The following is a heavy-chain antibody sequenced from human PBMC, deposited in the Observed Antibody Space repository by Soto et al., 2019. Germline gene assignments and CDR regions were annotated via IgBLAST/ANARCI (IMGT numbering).Heavy chain of an antibody. V-gene: IGHV1-69*13. CDR3: ATQYPRSNGQFDP. D-gene: IGHD4-4*01. CDR2: IIPIFGTA. Sequence: SVKVSCKASGCTFSSYAISWVRQAPGQGLEWMGGIIPIFGTANYAQKFQGRVTITADESTSTAYMELSSLRSEDTAVYYCATQYPRSNGQFDPWGQGTLVTVSS. J-gene: IGHJ5*02. CDR1: GCTFSSYA.